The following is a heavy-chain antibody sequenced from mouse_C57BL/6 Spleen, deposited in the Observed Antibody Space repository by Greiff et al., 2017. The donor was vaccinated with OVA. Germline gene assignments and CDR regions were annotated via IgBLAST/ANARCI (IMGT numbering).Heavy chain of an antibody. Sequence: QVQLQQSGAELARPGASVKLSCKASGYTFTSYGISWVKQRPGQGLEWIGEIYPRSGNTYYNEKFKGKATLTADKSSSTAYMELRSLTSEDSAVYFCARSSTMAYAMDYWGQGTSVTVSS. D-gene: IGHD2-1*01. CDR2: IYPRSGNT. CDR3: ARSSTMAYAMDY. J-gene: IGHJ4*01. V-gene: IGHV1-81*01. CDR1: GYTFTSYG.